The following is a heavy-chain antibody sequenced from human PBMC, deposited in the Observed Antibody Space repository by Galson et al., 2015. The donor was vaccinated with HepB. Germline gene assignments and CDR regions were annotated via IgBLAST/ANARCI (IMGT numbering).Heavy chain of an antibody. D-gene: IGHD3-10*01. CDR2: ISWNSGSI. CDR3: ALGSGSTNDAFDI. CDR1: GFTFDDYA. J-gene: IGHJ3*02. V-gene: IGHV3-9*01. Sequence: SLRLSCAASGFTFDDYAMHWVRQAPGKGLEWVSGISWNSGSIGYADSVKGRFTISRDNAKNSLYLQMNSLRAEDTALYYCALGSGSTNDAFDIWGQGTMVTVSS.